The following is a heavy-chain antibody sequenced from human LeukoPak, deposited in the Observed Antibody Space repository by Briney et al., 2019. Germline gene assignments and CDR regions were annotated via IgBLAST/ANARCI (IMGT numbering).Heavy chain of an antibody. D-gene: IGHD3-3*01. J-gene: IGHJ6*03. CDR1: RFTFSGSA. CDR2: IRSKANSYAA. V-gene: IGHV3-73*01. Sequence: GGSLRLSCAASRFTFSGSAIHWVRQSSGKGLEWVGRIRSKANSYAATYTASMKGRFIIPRDDSKNTAYLQMNSLKTEDTAVYFCSGYYDFWTGPGDYMDVWGKGTTVTVSS. CDR3: SGYYDFWTGPGDYMDV.